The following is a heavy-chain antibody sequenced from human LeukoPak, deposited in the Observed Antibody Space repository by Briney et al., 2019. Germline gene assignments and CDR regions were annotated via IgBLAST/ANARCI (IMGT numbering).Heavy chain of an antibody. V-gene: IGHV1-2*02. D-gene: IGHD3-22*01. CDR2: VDPNTGNT. Sequence: ASVKVSCKASGYTFTGCYMHWVRQAPGQGLEWMGWVDPNTGNTKYAQKFQGRVTMTRDTSITTAYMEVSRLRSDDTAIYYCARDYYDSSGFGAFDIWGQGTTVTVPS. J-gene: IGHJ3*02. CDR3: ARDYYDSSGFGAFDI. CDR1: GYTFTGCY.